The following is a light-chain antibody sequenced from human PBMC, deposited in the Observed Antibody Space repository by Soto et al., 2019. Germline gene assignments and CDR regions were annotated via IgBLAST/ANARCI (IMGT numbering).Light chain of an antibody. CDR3: SSSTSTNTWV. J-gene: IGLJ3*02. Sequence: QSALTQPASVSGSPGQSITISCTGTSSDVGGYNYVSWYQQHPGKAPKFLIYEVSNRPSGVSNRFSGSKSGNTASLTISGLQAEDEADYYCSSSTSTNTWVFGGGTKVTVL. CDR2: EVS. V-gene: IGLV2-14*01. CDR1: SSDVGGYNY.